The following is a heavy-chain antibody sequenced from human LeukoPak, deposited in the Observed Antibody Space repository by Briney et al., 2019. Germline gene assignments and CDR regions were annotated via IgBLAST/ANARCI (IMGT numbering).Heavy chain of an antibody. D-gene: IGHD2-2*01. J-gene: IGHJ5*02. CDR2: IYSGGST. CDR1: GFTVSSNY. CDR3: AKDRGIVVVPAALNWFDP. V-gene: IGHV3-53*01. Sequence: GGSLRLSCAASGFTVSSNYMSWVRQAPGKGLEWVSVIYSGGSTYYADSVKGRFTISRDNSKNTLYLQMNSLRAEDTAVYYCAKDRGIVVVPAALNWFDPWGQETLVTVSS.